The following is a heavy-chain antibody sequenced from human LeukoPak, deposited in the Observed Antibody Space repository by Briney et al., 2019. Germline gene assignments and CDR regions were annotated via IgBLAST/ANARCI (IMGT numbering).Heavy chain of an antibody. D-gene: IGHD6-25*01. J-gene: IGHJ4*02. CDR3: ARALSAAFDF. CDR1: GFTFRNYV. Sequence: PGGSLRLSCAAPGFTFRNYVIHWVRQAPGKGLEWVARLVYDARSDYANSVKGRFSISRDDSKNTLFLDMSNLRVEDTALYYCARALSAAFDFWGQGVLVTVSS. CDR2: LVYDARS. V-gene: IGHV3-33*08.